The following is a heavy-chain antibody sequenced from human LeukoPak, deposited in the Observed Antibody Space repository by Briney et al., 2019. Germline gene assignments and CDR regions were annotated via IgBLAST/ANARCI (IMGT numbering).Heavy chain of an antibody. V-gene: IGHV3-30*02. CDR3: AKGLSSPSAGPGDY. CDR1: GFTFSSYG. J-gene: IGHJ4*02. Sequence: GGSLRLSCAASGFTFSSYGMHWVRQAPGKGLEWVAFIRYDGSNKYYADSVKGRFTISRDNSKNTLYLQMNSLRAEDTAVYYCAKGLSSPSAGPGDYWGQGTLVTVSS. CDR2: IRYDGSNK. D-gene: IGHD6-13*01.